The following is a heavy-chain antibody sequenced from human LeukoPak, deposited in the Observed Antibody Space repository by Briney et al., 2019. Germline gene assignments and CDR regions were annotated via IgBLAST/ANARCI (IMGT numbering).Heavy chain of an antibody. J-gene: IGHJ5*02. CDR2: INPSGGST. D-gene: IGHD3-9*01. V-gene: IGHV1-46*01. CDR3: ARDFFGIWNYDILTGYYNVSWFDP. Sequence: ASVKVSCKASGYTFTSYYMHWVRQAPGQGLEWMRIINPSGGSTSYAQKFQGRVTMTRDTSTSTVYMELSSLRSEDTAVYYCARDFFGIWNYDILTGYYNVSWFDPWGQRTLVTVSS. CDR1: GYTFTSYY.